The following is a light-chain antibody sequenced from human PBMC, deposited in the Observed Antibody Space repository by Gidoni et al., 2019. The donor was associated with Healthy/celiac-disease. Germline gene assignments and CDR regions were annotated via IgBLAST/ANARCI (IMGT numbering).Light chain of an antibody. CDR2: DAS. Sequence: EIVLTQSPATLSLSPGERATLSCRASQSVSSYCAWYQQKPGQAPRLLIYDASNRATGIPARFSGRGSGTDFTLTISSLEPEDFAVYYCQQRSNWPVTFXPXTKVDIK. CDR3: QQRSNWPVT. V-gene: IGKV3-11*01. J-gene: IGKJ3*01. CDR1: QSVSSY.